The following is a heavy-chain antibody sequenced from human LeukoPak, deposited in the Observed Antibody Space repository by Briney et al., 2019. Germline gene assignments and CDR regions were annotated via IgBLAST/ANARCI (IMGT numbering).Heavy chain of an antibody. Sequence: PGGSLRLSCAASGFTFSGSAMHWVRQASGKGLEWVGRIRRKANSYATAYAASVKGRFTISRDDSKNTAYLQMNSLKTEDTAVYYCTRRGYYDSSGYGKDYWGQGTLVTVSS. CDR1: GFTFSGSA. CDR3: TRRGYYDSSGYGKDY. CDR2: IRRKANSYAT. J-gene: IGHJ4*02. D-gene: IGHD3-22*01. V-gene: IGHV3-73*01.